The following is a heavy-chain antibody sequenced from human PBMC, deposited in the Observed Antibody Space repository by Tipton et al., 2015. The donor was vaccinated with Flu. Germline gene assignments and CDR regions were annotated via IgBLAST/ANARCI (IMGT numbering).Heavy chain of an antibody. CDR2: IYSGGST. D-gene: IGHD2/OR15-2a*01. J-gene: IGHJ4*02. V-gene: IGHV3-53*01. CDR1: GFTVSSNY. CDR3: ARGRGYCITNTCLLPFDF. Sequence: QLVQSGGGLIQRGGSLRLSCAVSGFTVSSNYMTWVRQAPGKGLELVSVIYSGGSTYYADSVKGRFTISRDNSRNTLYLHMNSLRAGDTAVYYCARGRGYCITNTCLLPFDFWGQGTLVTVSS.